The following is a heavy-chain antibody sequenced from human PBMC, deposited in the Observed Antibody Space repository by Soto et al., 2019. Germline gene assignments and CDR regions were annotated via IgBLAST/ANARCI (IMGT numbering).Heavy chain of an antibody. V-gene: IGHV3-30-3*01. J-gene: IGHJ4*02. Sequence: QVQLVESGGGVVKPGRSLRLSCAASGFTFSSYAMHWVRQAPGKGLEWVAVISYDGTNKNYADSVKGRFTISRDNSKNTLYVQMDSLILEDTAGYYCAREGVWGRGWWVYWGQGTLVTVSS. CDR1: GFTFSSYA. CDR3: AREGVWGRGWWVY. CDR2: ISYDGTNK. D-gene: IGHD6-19*01.